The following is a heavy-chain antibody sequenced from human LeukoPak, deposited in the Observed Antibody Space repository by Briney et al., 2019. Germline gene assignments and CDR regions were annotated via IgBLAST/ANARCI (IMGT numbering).Heavy chain of an antibody. CDR3: ARELPSAWFGEFPLDAFDI. J-gene: IGHJ3*02. Sequence: GASVKVSCKASGYTFTSYGISWVRQAPGQGLEWMGWISAYNGNTNYAQKLQGRVTMTTDTSTSTAYMELRSLRSDDTAVYYCARELPSAWFGEFPLDAFDIWGQGTMVTVSS. CDR1: GYTFTSYG. V-gene: IGHV1-18*01. D-gene: IGHD3-10*01. CDR2: ISAYNGNT.